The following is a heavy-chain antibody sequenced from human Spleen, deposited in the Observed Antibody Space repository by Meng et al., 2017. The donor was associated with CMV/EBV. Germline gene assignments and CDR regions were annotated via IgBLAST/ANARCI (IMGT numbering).Heavy chain of an antibody. CDR2: IIPFFGTT. Sequence: SVKVSCKASGGTFSSSAISWVRQAPGQGLEWMGLIIPFFGTTNYAQKFQGRVTITADQSTSTAYMELSSLRSEDTAVYYCASYYYDSSGYYFPHNWFDPWGQGTLVTVSS. CDR1: GGTFSSSA. D-gene: IGHD3-22*01. V-gene: IGHV1-69*13. CDR3: ASYYYDSSGYYFPHNWFDP. J-gene: IGHJ5*02.